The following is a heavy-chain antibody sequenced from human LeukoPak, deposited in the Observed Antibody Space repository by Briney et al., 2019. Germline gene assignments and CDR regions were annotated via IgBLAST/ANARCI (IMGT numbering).Heavy chain of an antibody. J-gene: IGHJ6*02. Sequence: GAPLQISCKGSGSSFATSWIAWGRQLPGKGLEGRGIIYPEDSDSRYSPAFEGQVTFSVNKSISTAYLQWSSLKASDTAIYYCARGAYGSGSSYNYYGMDVWGQGTPVTVSS. CDR3: ARGAYGSGSSYNYYGMDV. V-gene: IGHV5-51*01. D-gene: IGHD3-10*01. CDR1: GSSFATSW. CDR2: IYPEDSDS.